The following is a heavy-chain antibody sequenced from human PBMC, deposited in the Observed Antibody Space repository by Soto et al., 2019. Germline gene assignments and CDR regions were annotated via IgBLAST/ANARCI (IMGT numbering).Heavy chain of an antibody. D-gene: IGHD3-16*01. J-gene: IGHJ6*02. Sequence: SETLCLTCTVSGGSISSGGYYWSWIRQHPGKGLEWIGCIYYSGSTYYNPSLKSRVTISVDTSKNQFSLKLSSVTAADTAVYYCARVLFTRNYYYYGMDVWGQGTTVTVSS. V-gene: IGHV4-31*03. CDR2: IYYSGST. CDR1: GGSISSGGYY. CDR3: ARVLFTRNYYYYGMDV.